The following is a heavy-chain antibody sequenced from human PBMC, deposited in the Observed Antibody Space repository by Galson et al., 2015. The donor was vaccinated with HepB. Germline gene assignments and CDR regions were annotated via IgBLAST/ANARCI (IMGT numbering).Heavy chain of an antibody. D-gene: IGHD6-19*01. V-gene: IGHV3-23*01. CDR1: GFTFSSYA. J-gene: IGHJ4*02. CDR2: ISGSGGNT. CDR3: AKRMGSGWGGLDY. Sequence: SLRLSCAASGFTFSSYAMNWVRQAPGKGLEWVSTISGSGGNTYYADSVKGRFTISRDNSENTLYLQMSGLRAEDTAVYYCAKRMGSGWGGLDYWGQGTLVTVSS.